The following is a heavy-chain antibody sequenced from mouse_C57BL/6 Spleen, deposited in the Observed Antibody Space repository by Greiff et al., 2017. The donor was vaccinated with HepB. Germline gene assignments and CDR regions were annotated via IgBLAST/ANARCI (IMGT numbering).Heavy chain of an antibody. V-gene: IGHV3-1*01. CDR2: ISYSGST. CDR1: GYSITSGYD. D-gene: IGHD2-12*01. CDR3: ARGGAYYSFDY. Sequence: EVKLMESGPGLVKPSQSLSLTCTVTGYSITSGYDWHWIRHFPGKKLEWMGYISYSGSTNYNPSLKSRISITHDTSKNHFFLKLKSVTTEYTATYYCARGGAYYSFDYWGQGTTLTVSS. J-gene: IGHJ2*01.